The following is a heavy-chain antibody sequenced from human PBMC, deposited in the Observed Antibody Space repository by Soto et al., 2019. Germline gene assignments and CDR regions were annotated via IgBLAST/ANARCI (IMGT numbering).Heavy chain of an antibody. CDR2: IYYSGLT. CDR1: GGSISSYY. Sequence: SETLYLTCTVSGGSISSYYGSWIRHPPGKGLEWIGSIYYSGLTYYNPSLKSRVTLSVDTSKNHFSVRLNSVTAADTAVYYCAPLTVSLSGPYGIHVWGQGTTVTVS. D-gene: IGHD2-15*01. J-gene: IGHJ6*02. CDR3: APLTVSLSGPYGIHV. V-gene: IGHV4-59*04.